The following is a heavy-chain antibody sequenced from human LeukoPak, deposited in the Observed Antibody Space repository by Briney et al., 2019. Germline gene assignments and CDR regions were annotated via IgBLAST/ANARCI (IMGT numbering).Heavy chain of an antibody. V-gene: IGHV3-23*01. Sequence: GGSLRLSCAASGFTFSSYAMSWVRQAPGKGLEWVSTISGSGGSTYYADSVKGRFTISRDNSKNTLYLQMNSLRAEDTAVYYCAKERASYSSGWYQDYWGQGTLVTVSS. CDR2: ISGSGGST. J-gene: IGHJ4*02. D-gene: IGHD6-19*01. CDR1: GFTFSSYA. CDR3: AKERASYSSGWYQDY.